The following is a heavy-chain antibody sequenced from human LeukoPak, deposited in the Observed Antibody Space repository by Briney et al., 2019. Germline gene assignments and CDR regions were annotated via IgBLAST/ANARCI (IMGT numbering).Heavy chain of an antibody. D-gene: IGHD1-7*01. V-gene: IGHV1-24*01. CDR3: ATAGTTDY. Sequence: ASVKVSCKVSGYTLTELSMHWARQAPGQGLEWMGGFDPEDGETIYAQKFQGRVTMTEDTSTDTAYIELSSPRSEDTAIYYCATAGTTDYWGQGTLVTVSS. CDR2: FDPEDGET. J-gene: IGHJ4*02. CDR1: GYTLTELS.